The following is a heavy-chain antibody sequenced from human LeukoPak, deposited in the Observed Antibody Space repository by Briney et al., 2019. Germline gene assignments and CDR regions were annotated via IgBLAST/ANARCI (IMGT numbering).Heavy chain of an antibody. CDR3: ARVWDYSLAWFDY. J-gene: IGHJ4*02. V-gene: IGHV4-4*07. CDR2: IYSSGST. Sequence: SETLSLTCTVSGGSISANYWIWMRQSAGKGLEYIGRIYSSGSTNYNPSLKSRVTMTRDTSISTAYMELSRLRSDDTAVYYCARVWDYSLAWFDYWGQGTLVTVSS. CDR1: GGSISANY. D-gene: IGHD3-16*01.